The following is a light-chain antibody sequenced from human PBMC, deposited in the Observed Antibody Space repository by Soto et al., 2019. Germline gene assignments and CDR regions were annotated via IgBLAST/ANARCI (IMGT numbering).Light chain of an antibody. J-gene: IGKJ1*01. CDR1: QSVSSNY. CDR3: QQYNGT. V-gene: IGKV3-20*01. Sequence: EIVLTQSPATLSLSPGERATLSCRASQSVSSNYVAWYQQKPGQAPRLLVYGASGRATGIPDRFSGSGSGTEFTLTINSLQPDDFATYYCQQYNGTFGQGTKVDI. CDR2: GAS.